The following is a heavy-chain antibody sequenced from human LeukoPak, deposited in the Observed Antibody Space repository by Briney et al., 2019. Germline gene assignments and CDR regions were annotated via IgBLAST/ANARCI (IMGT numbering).Heavy chain of an antibody. Sequence: GGSLRLSCAASGFTFSTYYMNWVRQAPGKGLEWVSSISTSSSYIYYADSVKGRFAISRDNSKNTLFLQMNSLRVEDTAVYYCAKDGQEIGSPDYFDSWGQGTLVTVSS. V-gene: IGHV3-21*04. CDR1: GFTFSTYY. CDR3: AKDGQEIGSPDYFDS. CDR2: ISTSSSYI. J-gene: IGHJ4*02. D-gene: IGHD2/OR15-2a*01.